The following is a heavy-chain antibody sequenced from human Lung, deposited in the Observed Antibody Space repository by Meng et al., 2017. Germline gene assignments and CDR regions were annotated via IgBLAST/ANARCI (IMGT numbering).Heavy chain of an antibody. CDR1: GGSFSGYY. CDR3: ARDWFMVRGL. D-gene: IGHD3-10*01. V-gene: IGHV4-34*01. CDR2: INHSGST. Sequence: GSLRLYCAVYGGSFSGYYWSWIRQYPGKGLEWIGEINHSGSTNYTPSLKSRVTISVDTSKNQFSLKLSSVTAADTAVYYCARDWFMVRGLWGQGTLVTVSS. J-gene: IGHJ4*01.